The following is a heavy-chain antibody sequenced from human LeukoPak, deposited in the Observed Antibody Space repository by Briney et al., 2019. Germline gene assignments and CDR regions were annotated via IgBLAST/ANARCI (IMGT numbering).Heavy chain of an antibody. CDR2: INHSGST. Sequence: PSETLSLTCAVYGGSFSGYYWSWIRQPPGKGLEWIGEINHSGSTNYNPSLKGRVTISVDTPKNQFSLKLSSVTAADTAVYYCAVYYYDNSGYYYFDYWGQGTLVTVSS. V-gene: IGHV4-34*01. CDR3: AVYYYDNSGYYYFDY. D-gene: IGHD3-22*01. J-gene: IGHJ4*02. CDR1: GGSFSGYY.